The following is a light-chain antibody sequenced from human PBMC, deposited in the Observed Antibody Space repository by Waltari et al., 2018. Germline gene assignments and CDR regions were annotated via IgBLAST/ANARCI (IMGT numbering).Light chain of an antibody. Sequence: EAVLTQPPGTLSLSPGERVTLPCRASQSVSSSYLAWYQQKPGQAPRLLIYATSTRATGIPDRFSGSGSGTDFTLTISRLEPEDFAVYYCQQFGNSVVTFGGGAKVEIK. CDR1: QSVSSSY. V-gene: IGKV3-20*01. J-gene: IGKJ4*01. CDR3: QQFGNSVVT. CDR2: ATS.